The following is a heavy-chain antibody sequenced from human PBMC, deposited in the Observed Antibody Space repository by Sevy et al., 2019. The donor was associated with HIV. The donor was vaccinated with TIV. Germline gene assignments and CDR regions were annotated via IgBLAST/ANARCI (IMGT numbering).Heavy chain of an antibody. CDR2: LYYIGST. J-gene: IGHJ4*02. Sequence: SETLSLTCTVSGGSMSSYYWSWIRLPPGKGLEWIGYLYYIGSTNDNPSLKSRVTISVDTSKNQFSLKLSSVTAADTAVYYCARVRQQLVGSLDYWGQGTLVTVSS. CDR1: GGSMSSYY. V-gene: IGHV4-59*01. D-gene: IGHD6-13*01. CDR3: ARVRQQLVGSLDY.